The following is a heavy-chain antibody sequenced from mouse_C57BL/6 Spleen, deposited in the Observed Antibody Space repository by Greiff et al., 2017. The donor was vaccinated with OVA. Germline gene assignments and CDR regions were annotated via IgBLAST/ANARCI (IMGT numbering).Heavy chain of an antibody. J-gene: IGHJ1*03. Sequence: QVQLQQPGAELVKPGASVKLSCKASGYTFTSYWMHWVKQRPGRGLEWIGRIDPNSGGTKYNEKFKSKATLTVDKPSSTAYMQLSSLTSEDSAVYYCARNWDYGSSPYWYFDVWGTGTTVTVAS. V-gene: IGHV1-72*01. CDR3: ARNWDYGSSPYWYFDV. CDR1: GYTFTSYW. D-gene: IGHD1-1*01. CDR2: IDPNSGGT.